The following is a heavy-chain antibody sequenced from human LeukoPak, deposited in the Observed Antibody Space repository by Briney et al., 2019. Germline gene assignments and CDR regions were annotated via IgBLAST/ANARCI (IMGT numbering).Heavy chain of an antibody. V-gene: IGHV4-34*01. CDR3: TYSGPVPNYFAY. J-gene: IGHJ4*02. D-gene: IGHD4-23*01. Sequence: PSETLSLTCAVYGGSFSGYYWSWIRQPPGKGLEWIGEINHSGSTNYNPSLKSRVTISLDTSKNQFSLKLSSVTAADTAVYYCTYSGPVPNYFAYGGQGTLVTVSS. CDR2: INHSGST. CDR1: GGSFSGYY.